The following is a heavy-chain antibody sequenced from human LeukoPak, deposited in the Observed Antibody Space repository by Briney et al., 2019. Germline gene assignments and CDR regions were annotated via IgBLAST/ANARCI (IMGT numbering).Heavy chain of an antibody. J-gene: IGHJ4*02. CDR3: ARANFLYRSSSTCLFDY. CDR1: GYTFTDYY. Sequence: GASEKVSCKASGYTFTDYYMHWVRQAPGQGFEWMGWINPNDGDTNYAQKFQGRVTMTRDTSISTAHMEVSRLRSDDTAVYYCARANFLYRSSSTCLFDYWGQGTLVTVSS. CDR2: INPNDGDT. V-gene: IGHV1-2*02. D-gene: IGHD2-2*01.